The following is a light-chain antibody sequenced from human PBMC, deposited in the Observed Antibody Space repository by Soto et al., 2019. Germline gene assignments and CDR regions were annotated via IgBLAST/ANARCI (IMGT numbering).Light chain of an antibody. CDR1: QSVSSN. V-gene: IGKV3-15*01. CDR2: GAS. Sequence: EIVMTQSPATLSVSPGERASFSCRASQSVSSNLAWYQQKHDQAPRLLIYGASTRAPGVPARFSGSGPGTEFSLRISSLQSEDSAVYYCQQYNDWPPWTFGQGTKVEIK. J-gene: IGKJ1*01. CDR3: QQYNDWPPWT.